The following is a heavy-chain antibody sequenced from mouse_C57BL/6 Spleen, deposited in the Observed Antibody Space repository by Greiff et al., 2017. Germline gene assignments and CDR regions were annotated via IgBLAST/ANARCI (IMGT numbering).Heavy chain of an antibody. V-gene: IGHV3-8*01. CDR3: ARYNYSKYGAMDY. D-gene: IGHD2-5*01. CDR1: GYSITSDY. CDR2: ISYSGST. J-gene: IGHJ4*01. Sequence: EVQRVESGPGLAKPSQTLSLTCSVTGYSITSDYWNWIRQFPGNKLEYMGYISYSGSTYYYPSLSRRISITRDTTKNQYYRQMNSVTTENTATYDGARYNYSKYGAMDYWGQGTSVTVAS.